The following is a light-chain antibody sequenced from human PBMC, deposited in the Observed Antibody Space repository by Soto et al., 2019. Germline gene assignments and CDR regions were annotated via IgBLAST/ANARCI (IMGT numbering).Light chain of an antibody. V-gene: IGLV1-44*01. CDR1: SSNIGSNT. J-gene: IGLJ1*01. CDR3: AAWDDSLNVYV. Sequence: QPVLTQPRSASGTPGQRVTISCSGSSSNIGSNTVNWYQQLPGTAPKLLIYSNNQRPSGVPDRFSGSKSGTSASLAISGLQSEDEADYYCAAWDDSLNVYVFGTGTKVTVL. CDR2: SNN.